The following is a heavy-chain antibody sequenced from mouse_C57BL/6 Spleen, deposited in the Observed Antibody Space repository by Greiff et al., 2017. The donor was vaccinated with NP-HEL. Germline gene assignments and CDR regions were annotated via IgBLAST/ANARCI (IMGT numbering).Heavy chain of an antibody. CDR1: GYTFTSYW. Sequence: QVQLQQPGAELVMPGASVKLSCKASGYTFTSYWMHWVKQRPGQGLEWIGEIDPSDSYTNYNQKFKGKSTLTVDKSSSTAYMQLSSLTSEDSAVYYCARSGWLTGYYCAMDYWGQGTSVTVSS. D-gene: IGHD2-3*01. J-gene: IGHJ4*01. CDR3: ARSGWLTGYYCAMDY. CDR2: IDPSDSYT. V-gene: IGHV1-69*01.